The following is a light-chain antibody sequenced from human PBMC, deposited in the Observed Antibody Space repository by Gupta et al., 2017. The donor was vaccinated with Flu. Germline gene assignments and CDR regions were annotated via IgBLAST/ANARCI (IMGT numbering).Light chain of an antibody. CDR1: SSNIGSHP. CDR3: GEWDDSLNGHYV. J-gene: IGLJ1*01. CDR2: GKS. Sequence: QSVLSQQPSASETPGHRVTISCSGSSSNIGSHPVAWYQQVPGTAPNHLLYGKSQRHSGVADRCSGSTSGTSASLAISGLLSEDEADYYCGEWDDSLNGHYVFGTGTKVTVL. V-gene: IGLV1-44*01.